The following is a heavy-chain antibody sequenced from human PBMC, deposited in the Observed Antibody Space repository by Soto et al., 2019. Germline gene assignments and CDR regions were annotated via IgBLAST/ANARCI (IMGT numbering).Heavy chain of an antibody. D-gene: IGHD3-3*02. J-gene: IGHJ5*02. CDR2: VYPSDSDV. CDR3: TKRATTHFVT. CDR1: GYRFSSSW. V-gene: IGHV5-51*01. Sequence: PGESLKISCQGTGYRFSSSWIGWVRQKPGKGLEWLGNVYPSDSDVRYSPAFEGQVTISADNSINTAYLQLLNLKASDAAISYCTKRATTHFVTWGPETRDTVST.